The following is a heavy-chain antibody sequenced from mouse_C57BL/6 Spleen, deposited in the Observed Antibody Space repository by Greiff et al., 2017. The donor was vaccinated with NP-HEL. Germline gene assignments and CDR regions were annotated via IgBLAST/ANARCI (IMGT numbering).Heavy chain of an antibody. D-gene: IGHD1-1*01. CDR3: TRALIYYYGSSSYWYFDV. Sequence: EVKLMESGEGLVKPGGSLKLSCAASGFTFSSYAMSWVRQTPEKRLEWVAYISSGGDYIYYADTVKGRFTISRDNARNTLYLQMSSLKSEDTAMYYCTRALIYYYGSSSYWYFDVWGTGTTVTVSS. CDR2: ISSGGDYI. J-gene: IGHJ1*03. V-gene: IGHV5-9-1*02. CDR1: GFTFSSYA.